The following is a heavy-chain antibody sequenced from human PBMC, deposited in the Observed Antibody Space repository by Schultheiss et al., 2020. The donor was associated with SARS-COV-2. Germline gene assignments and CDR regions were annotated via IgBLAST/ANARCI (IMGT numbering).Heavy chain of an antibody. CDR1: GFTFSSYA. CDR2: ISYDGSNK. J-gene: IGHJ3*02. CDR3: AKEGYSYASRAFDI. D-gene: IGHD5-18*01. V-gene: IGHV3-30*04. Sequence: GESLKISCAASGFTFSSYAMHWVRQAPGKGLEWVAVISYDGSNKYYADSVKGRFTISRDNSKNTLYLQMNSLRAEDTALYYCAKEGYSYASRAFDIWGQGTTVTVSS.